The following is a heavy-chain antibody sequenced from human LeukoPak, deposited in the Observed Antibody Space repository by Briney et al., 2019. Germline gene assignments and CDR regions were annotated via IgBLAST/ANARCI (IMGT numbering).Heavy chain of an antibody. J-gene: IGHJ5*02. CDR1: GYTFSSYG. CDR2: IGAYNGNT. D-gene: IGHD3-10*01. Sequence: ASVKVSCKASGYTFSSYGLSWVRQAPGQGLEWLGLIGAYNGNTNYARKFQDGVTMTTDTSTSTAYMELTSLRFGDTAVYYCAAHFYYYDSGSYYAFDPWGQGTLVTVSS. CDR3: AAHFYYYDSGSYYAFDP. V-gene: IGHV1-18*01.